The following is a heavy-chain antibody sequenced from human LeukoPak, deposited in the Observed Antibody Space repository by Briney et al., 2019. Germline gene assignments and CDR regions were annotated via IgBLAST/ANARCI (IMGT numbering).Heavy chain of an antibody. CDR3: ARTRYYYNSRSYGAPYYFDY. Sequence: PSGTLSLTCAVSGGSISSSNWWSWVRPPPGKGLEWIGEIYHSGSTNYNPSLKSRVTISVDTSKNQFSLKLSSVTAADTAVYYCARTRYYYNSRSYGAPYYFDYWGQGTLVTVSS. D-gene: IGHD3-10*01. V-gene: IGHV4-4*02. J-gene: IGHJ4*02. CDR2: IYHSGST. CDR1: GGSISSSNW.